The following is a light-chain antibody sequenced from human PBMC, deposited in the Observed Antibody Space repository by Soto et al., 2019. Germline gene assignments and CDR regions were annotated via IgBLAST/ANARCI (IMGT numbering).Light chain of an antibody. CDR3: QQYNNWPSL. J-gene: IGKJ3*01. CDR1: QSVSST. Sequence: EVVLTKSTGTLSLSPGERATLSCRASQSVSSTFLAWYQQKPGQAPRLLIYGASTRATGIPARFSGSGSGTEFTLTISSLQSEDFAVYYCQQYNNWPSLFGPGTKVDIK. CDR2: GAS. V-gene: IGKV3-15*01.